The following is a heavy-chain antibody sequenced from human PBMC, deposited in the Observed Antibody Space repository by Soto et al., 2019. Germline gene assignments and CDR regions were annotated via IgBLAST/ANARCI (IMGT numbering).Heavy chain of an antibody. D-gene: IGHD4-17*01. V-gene: IGHV3-23*01. CDR3: AKDRRNYGDYDY. CDR2: ISGRTGNT. Sequence: GGSLRLSCVASGFTFSNYAMSWVRQTPGKGLEWISAISGRTGNTYYADSVKGRFTISSDKSKNTLFLQVNSLRAEDTALYYCAKDRRNYGDYDYWGQGTLVTVSS. J-gene: IGHJ4*02. CDR1: GFTFSNYA.